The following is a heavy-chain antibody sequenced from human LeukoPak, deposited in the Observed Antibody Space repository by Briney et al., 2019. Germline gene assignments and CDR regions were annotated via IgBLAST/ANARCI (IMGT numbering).Heavy chain of an antibody. Sequence: GGSLRLSCAASGFTFDDYAMHWVRQAPGKDLEWVSGISWNSGGIGYADSVKGRFTISRDNAKNSLYLQMNSLRAEDMALYYCVRAPLIVDGYYFDYWGQGTLVTVSS. CDR3: VRAPLIVDGYYFDY. CDR2: ISWNSGGI. CDR1: GFTFDDYA. J-gene: IGHJ4*02. V-gene: IGHV3-9*03. D-gene: IGHD3-22*01.